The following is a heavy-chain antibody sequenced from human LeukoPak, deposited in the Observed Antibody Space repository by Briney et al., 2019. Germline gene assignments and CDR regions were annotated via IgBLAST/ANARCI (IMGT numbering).Heavy chain of an antibody. J-gene: IGHJ6*02. Sequence: GGSLRLSCAASGFTFDDYAMHWVRQAPGKGLEWVSLISGDGGSTDYADSVKGRFTISRDNSKNSLYLQMNSLRTEDTALYYCAKDTGSAMDYYYYYYGMDVWGQGTTVTVSS. CDR3: AKDTGSAMDYYYYYYGMDV. CDR1: GFTFDDYA. CDR2: ISGDGGST. D-gene: IGHD5-18*01. V-gene: IGHV3-43*02.